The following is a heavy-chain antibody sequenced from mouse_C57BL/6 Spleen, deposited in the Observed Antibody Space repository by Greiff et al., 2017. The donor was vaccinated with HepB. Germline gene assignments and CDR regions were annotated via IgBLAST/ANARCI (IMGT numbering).Heavy chain of an antibody. CDR1: GYTFTSYW. J-gene: IGHJ2*01. Sequence: VQLQQSGTELVKPGASVKLSCKASGYTFTSYWMHWVKQRPGQGLEWMGIINPSMGGNNYKKKFKSKATMTVDKSSSTAYMQLSSLTSEDSAVYYCAREWGNSHFDYWGQGTTLTVSS. CDR3: AREWGNSHFDY. D-gene: IGHD2-1*01. V-gene: IGHV1-53*01. CDR2: INPSMGGN.